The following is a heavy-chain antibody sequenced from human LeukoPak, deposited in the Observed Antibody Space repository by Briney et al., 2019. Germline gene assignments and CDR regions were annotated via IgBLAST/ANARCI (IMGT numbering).Heavy chain of an antibody. CDR3: ARERIGEFLEWLLYRGNYYYYMDV. J-gene: IGHJ6*03. Sequence: ASVKVSCKASGYTFTSYYMHWVRQAPGQGLEWMGIINPSGGSTSYAQKFQGRVTMTRDMSTSTVYMELSSLRSEDTAVYYCARERIGEFLEWLLYRGNYYYYMDVWGKGTTVTVSS. CDR2: INPSGGST. CDR1: GYTFTSYY. V-gene: IGHV1-46*01. D-gene: IGHD3-3*01.